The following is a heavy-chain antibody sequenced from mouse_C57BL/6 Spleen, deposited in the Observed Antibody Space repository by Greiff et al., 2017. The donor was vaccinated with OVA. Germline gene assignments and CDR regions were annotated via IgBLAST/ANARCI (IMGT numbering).Heavy chain of an antibody. J-gene: IGHJ1*03. CDR1: GFTFSDYY. CDR2: ISNGGGST. Sequence: EVKVVESGGGLVQPGGSLKLSCAASGFTFSDYYMYWVRQTPEQRLEWVAYISNGGGSTYYPDTVKGRFTISRDTAKNTLYLQMSRLKSEDTAMYYCASHGYYYGSGWYVDVWGTGTTVTVSS. V-gene: IGHV5-12*01. CDR3: ASHGYYYGSGWYVDV. D-gene: IGHD1-1*01.